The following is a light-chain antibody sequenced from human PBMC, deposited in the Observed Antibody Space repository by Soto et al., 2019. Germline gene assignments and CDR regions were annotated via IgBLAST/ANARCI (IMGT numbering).Light chain of an antibody. Sequence: EIVLTQSPGTLSLSPGERATLSCRASQSDSSSYLAWYQRKPGQAPRLLIYGASSRATGIPDRFSGSGSGTDFTLTISRLEPEDFAVYYCQQYGSSILTFGGGTKVEIK. J-gene: IGKJ4*01. CDR3: QQYGSSILT. V-gene: IGKV3-20*01. CDR2: GAS. CDR1: QSDSSSY.